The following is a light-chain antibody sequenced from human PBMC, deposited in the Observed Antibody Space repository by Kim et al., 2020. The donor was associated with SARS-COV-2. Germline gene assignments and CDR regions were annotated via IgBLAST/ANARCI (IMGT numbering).Light chain of an antibody. CDR1: QSISSY. J-gene: IGKJ4*01. CDR2: GAS. CDR3: QQSYSSPPT. Sequence: DIQMTQSPSSLSASVGDKVTITCRASQSISSYLNWYQQKPGKAPKLLIYGASSLQSGVPSRFSGSGSGTDFTLIISSLQPEDFATYFCQQSYSSPPTFGGGTKVDIK. V-gene: IGKV1-39*01.